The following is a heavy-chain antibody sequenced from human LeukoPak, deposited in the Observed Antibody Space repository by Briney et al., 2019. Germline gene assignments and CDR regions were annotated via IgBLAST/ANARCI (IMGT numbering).Heavy chain of an antibody. CDR1: GGSFSGYY. CDR3: ARRYTNCAPFDY. D-gene: IGHD1-1*01. J-gene: IGHJ4*02. Sequence: SETLSLTCAVYGGSFSGYYWSWIRQPPGKGLEWIGEIYHSGGTNYNPSLMSRVTISVETSKNQFSLKLSSVTAADTAVYYCARRYTNCAPFDYWGQGTLVTVPS. V-gene: IGHV4-34*01. CDR2: IYHSGGT.